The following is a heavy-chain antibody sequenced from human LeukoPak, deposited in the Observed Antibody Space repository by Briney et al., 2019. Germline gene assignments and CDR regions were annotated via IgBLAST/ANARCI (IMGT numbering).Heavy chain of an antibody. Sequence: PGGSLRLSCAASGFIFSSYSMNWVRQAPGKGLEWVSYINRSSSTIYYADSVKGRFTISRDTAKNSLYLQMNSLRAEDTAVYYCARAYSSSSRKDAFDIWGQGTMVTVST. V-gene: IGHV3-48*01. CDR3: ARAYSSSSRKDAFDI. CDR1: GFIFSSYS. D-gene: IGHD6-13*01. J-gene: IGHJ3*02. CDR2: INRSSSTI.